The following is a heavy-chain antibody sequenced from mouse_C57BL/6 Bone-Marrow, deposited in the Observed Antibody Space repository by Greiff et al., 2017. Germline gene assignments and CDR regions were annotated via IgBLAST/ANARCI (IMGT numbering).Heavy chain of an antibody. Sequence: VQLQQPGAELVKPGASVKMSCKASGYTFTSYWITWVKQRPGQGLEWIGDIYPGSGSTNYNEKFKSKATLTVDTSSSTADMQLSSLTSEDSAVYYCASPHYYGSSYDGYVDVWGTGTTVTVSS. J-gene: IGHJ1*03. CDR1: GYTFTSYW. V-gene: IGHV1-55*01. CDR2: IYPGSGST. CDR3: ASPHYYGSSYDGYVDV. D-gene: IGHD1-1*01.